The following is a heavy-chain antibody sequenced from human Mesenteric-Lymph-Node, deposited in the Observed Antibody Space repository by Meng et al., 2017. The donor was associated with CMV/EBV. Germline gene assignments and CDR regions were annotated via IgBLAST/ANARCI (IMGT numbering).Heavy chain of an antibody. CDR3: ARGWYSSRRGGSSLDY. V-gene: IGHV3-30-3*01. CDR1: EFTFSSYA. Sequence: GGSLRLSCAASEFTFSSYAMHWVRQAPGKGLEWVAVISNDGNEKYYADSVKGRFTISRDNSKKMLYLQMNSLRAEDTAVYYCARGWYSSRRGGSSLDYWGQGTLVTVSS. J-gene: IGHJ4*02. D-gene: IGHD6-13*01. CDR2: ISNDGNEK.